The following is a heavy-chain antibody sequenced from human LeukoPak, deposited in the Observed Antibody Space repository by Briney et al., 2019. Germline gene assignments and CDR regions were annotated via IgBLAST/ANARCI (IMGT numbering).Heavy chain of an antibody. CDR2: ISGSGDII. V-gene: IGHV3-23*01. CDR3: ARVVKALIVGDAFDI. Sequence: GGSLRLSCVASGFTFTSYAMGWVRQAPGKGLEWVSGISGSGDIIDYADSVKGRFTISRDKFKNTLYLQMNSLRVEDTAVYYCARVVKALIVGDAFDIWGQGTPVTVSS. D-gene: IGHD3-22*01. CDR1: GFTFTSYA. J-gene: IGHJ3*02.